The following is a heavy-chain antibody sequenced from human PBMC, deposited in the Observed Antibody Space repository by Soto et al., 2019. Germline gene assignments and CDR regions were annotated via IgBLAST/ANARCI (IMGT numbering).Heavy chain of an antibody. Sequence: GGSLRLSCAASGFTFSSYSMNWVRQAPGKGLEWVSSISSSSSYIYYADSVKGRFTISRDNAKNSLYLQMNSLRAEDTAVYYCARAKGEARGSSSWRGYNWFDPWGQGTLVTVSS. J-gene: IGHJ5*02. CDR3: ARAKGEARGSSSWRGYNWFDP. CDR1: GFTFSSYS. CDR2: ISSSSSYI. V-gene: IGHV3-21*01. D-gene: IGHD6-13*01.